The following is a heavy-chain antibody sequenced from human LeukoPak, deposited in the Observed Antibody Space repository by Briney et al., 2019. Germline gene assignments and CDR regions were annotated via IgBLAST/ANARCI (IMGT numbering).Heavy chain of an antibody. CDR2: IKQDGSEK. V-gene: IGHV3-7*01. CDR3: ARDVVAGHFDY. J-gene: IGHJ4*02. CDR1: GFTFNNYW. D-gene: IGHD6-19*01. Sequence: GGSLRLSCTASGFTFNNYWMSWVRQASGKGLEWVANIKQDGSEKYYVDSVKGRFTISRDNAKNSLYLQMNSLRVEDTAVYYCARDVVAGHFDYWGQGTLVTVSS.